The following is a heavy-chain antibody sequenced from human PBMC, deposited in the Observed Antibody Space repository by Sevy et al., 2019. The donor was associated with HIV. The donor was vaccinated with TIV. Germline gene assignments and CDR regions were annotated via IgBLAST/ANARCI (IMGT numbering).Heavy chain of an antibody. CDR3: AATREYYYGNRGYFDY. J-gene: IGHJ4*02. CDR2: FDPEDGER. CDR1: GKSLTRLS. Sequence: ASVKVSCKVSGKSLTRLSTHWVRQAPGKGLEWMGSFDPEDGERIYAHKFQGRVTMSEDTSTDTASMDLSSLRSDDTAVYYCAATREYYYGNRGYFDYWGQGTLVTVSS. D-gene: IGHD3-22*01. V-gene: IGHV1-24*01.